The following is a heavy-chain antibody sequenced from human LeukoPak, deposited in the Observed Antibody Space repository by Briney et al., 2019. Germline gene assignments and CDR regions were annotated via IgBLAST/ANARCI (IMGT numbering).Heavy chain of an antibody. V-gene: IGHV4-4*07. CDR1: GGSISSYY. Sequence: SETLSLTCTVSGGSISSYYWSWIRQPAGKGLEWIGRIYTSGSTNYNPSLRSRVTISLDTSRNQFSLKLNSVTAADTAVYYCAKSNGYGLVDIWGQGTMVTVSS. D-gene: IGHD3-10*01. CDR3: AKSNGYGLVDI. CDR2: IYTSGST. J-gene: IGHJ3*02.